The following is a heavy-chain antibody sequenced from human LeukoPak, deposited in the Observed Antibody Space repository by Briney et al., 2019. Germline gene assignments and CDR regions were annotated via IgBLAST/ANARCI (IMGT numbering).Heavy chain of an antibody. CDR3: AKGDMYFEYSGYRSFDH. Sequence: ASVRVSRESSGYNFVTYFIHWVRQVPGQGLEWMGWISPKGDETRLAQKFQGRFTMTRDTSISTAYMELRGLRSDDTAVYYCAKGDMYFEYSGYRSFDHWGQGTLITVSS. CDR2: ISPKGDET. V-gene: IGHV1-2*02. J-gene: IGHJ4*02. D-gene: IGHD5-12*01. CDR1: GYNFVTYF.